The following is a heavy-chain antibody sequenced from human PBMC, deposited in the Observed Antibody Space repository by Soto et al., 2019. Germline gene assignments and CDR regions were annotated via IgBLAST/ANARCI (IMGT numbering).Heavy chain of an antibody. V-gene: IGHV1-2*02. D-gene: IGHD4-4*01. CDR2: LNPYSGAT. CDR3: ATAKRGTVSLLSA. Sequence: QVQLVQSGAELRKPGASVKVSCKASRYPFNDNHIHWVRQAPGQGLEWMGWLNPYSGATTYGANSKGRIILTRDTSLSTSYMELIGLRSDDTAVYYCATAKRGTVSLLSAWGQGTLVTVSS. J-gene: IGHJ5*01. CDR1: RYPFNDNH.